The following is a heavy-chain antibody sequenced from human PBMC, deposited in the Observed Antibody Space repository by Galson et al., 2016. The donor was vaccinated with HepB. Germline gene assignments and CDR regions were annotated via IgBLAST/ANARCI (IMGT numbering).Heavy chain of an antibody. J-gene: IGHJ4*02. CDR1: GFTFRNYA. CDR2: INQDGTEK. V-gene: IGHV3-7*04. Sequence: SLRLSCAASGFTFRNYAMHWVRQAPGKGLEWVANINQDGTEKHYLDSVRGRFTISRDNAKSSLFLQMNSLRAEDTAVYFCARAYQYTLDYWGQGTLVTVSS. CDR3: ARAYQYTLDY. D-gene: IGHD1-1*01.